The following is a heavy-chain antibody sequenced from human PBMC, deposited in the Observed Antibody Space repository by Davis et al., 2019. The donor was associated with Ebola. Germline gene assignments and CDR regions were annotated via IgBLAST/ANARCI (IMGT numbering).Heavy chain of an antibody. Sequence: GESLKISCKGSGDSFTGHWIGWVRQVPGKGLEWMGNIYPDDSDTRYSPSFQGQVTLSADKSINTAYLHWSSLKASDTAFYYCARLMAASGAMWLDSWGQGTLVTVSS. D-gene: IGHD3-10*01. J-gene: IGHJ5*01. CDR2: IYPDDSDT. CDR3: ARLMAASGAMWLDS. V-gene: IGHV5-51*01. CDR1: GDSFTGHW.